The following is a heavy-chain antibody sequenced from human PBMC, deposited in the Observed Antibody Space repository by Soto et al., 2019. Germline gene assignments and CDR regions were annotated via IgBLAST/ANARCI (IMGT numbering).Heavy chain of an antibody. CDR2: IKEDGSDK. V-gene: IGHV3-7*03. D-gene: IGHD4-4*01. CDR3: ASHPPRGAYSNYPTTY. CDR1: GFTFSNYW. J-gene: IGHJ4*02. Sequence: VGSLRLSCAVSGFTFSNYWMSWVRQAPGKGLEWVANIKEDGSDKYYVDSVKGRFTISRDNAKDSLYLQMNSLRAEDTAVYYCASHPPRGAYSNYPTTYWGQGTLVTVSS.